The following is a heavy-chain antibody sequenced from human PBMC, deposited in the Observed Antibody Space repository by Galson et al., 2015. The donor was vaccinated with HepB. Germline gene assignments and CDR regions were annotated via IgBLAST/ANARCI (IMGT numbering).Heavy chain of an antibody. CDR3: ARDEMVAYQRYYYMDV. CDR2: IIPIFGTA. J-gene: IGHJ6*03. CDR1: GGTFSSYA. V-gene: IGHV1-69*13. D-gene: IGHD2-15*01. Sequence: SVKVSCKASGGTFSSYAISWVRQAPGQGLGWMGGIIPIFGTANYAQKFQGRVTITADESTSTAYMELSSLRSEDTAVYYCARDEMVAYQRYYYMDVWGKGTTVTVSS.